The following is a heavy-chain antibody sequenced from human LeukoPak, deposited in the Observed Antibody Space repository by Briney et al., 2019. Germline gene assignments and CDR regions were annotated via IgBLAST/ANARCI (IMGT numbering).Heavy chain of an antibody. CDR3: ARGGPAAGRFDY. V-gene: IGHV3-66*01. Sequence: GGSLRLSCAASGSTVSSNHMSWVRQAPGKGLEWVSVIYSGGSTYYADSVKGRFTISRDNSKNTLYLQMNSLRAEDTAVYYCARGGPAAGRFDYWGQGTLVTVSS. J-gene: IGHJ4*02. D-gene: IGHD6-13*01. CDR2: IYSGGST. CDR1: GSTVSSNH.